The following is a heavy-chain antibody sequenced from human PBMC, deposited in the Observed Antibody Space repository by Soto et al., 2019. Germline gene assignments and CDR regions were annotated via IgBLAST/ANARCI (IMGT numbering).Heavy chain of an antibody. V-gene: IGHV4-31*01. J-gene: IGHJ4*02. CDR3: ARDRGYSSGSTGNLAY. Sequence: QVQLQESGPGLVKPSQTLSLTCTVSGGSISSGGYYWSWIRQHPGKGLEWIGYIYYSGSTYYNPSLRSLVTISVDTSKNPFPLKLSSVPAADTAVYYCARDRGYSSGSTGNLAYWGQGTLVTVSS. CDR2: IYYSGST. D-gene: IGHD6-19*01. CDR1: GGSISSGGYY.